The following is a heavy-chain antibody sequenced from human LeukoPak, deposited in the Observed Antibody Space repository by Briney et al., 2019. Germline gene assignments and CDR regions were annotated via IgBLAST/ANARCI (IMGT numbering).Heavy chain of an antibody. CDR3: ASSSGSGIYRNDAFDI. J-gene: IGHJ3*02. CDR1: GDSISSGDYY. V-gene: IGHV4-30-4*01. CDR2: IYYSGST. D-gene: IGHD2-15*01. Sequence: SETLSLTCTVSGDSISSGDYYWSWIRQPPGKGLEWIGYIYYSGSTYYNPSLKSRVTISVDTSKNQFSLKLSSVTAADTAVYYCASSSGSGIYRNDAFDIWGQGTMVTVSS.